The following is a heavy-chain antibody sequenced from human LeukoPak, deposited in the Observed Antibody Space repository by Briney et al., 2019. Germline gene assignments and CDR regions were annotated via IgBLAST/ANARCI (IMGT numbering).Heavy chain of an antibody. CDR1: GFTFSSYG. D-gene: IGHD3-16*01. V-gene: IGHV3-30*18. J-gene: IGHJ3*02. CDR3: AKGSYYDYVWGTLGAFDI. Sequence: PGGSLRLSCAASGFTFSSYGMHWVRQAPGKGLEWVAVISYDGSNKYYADSVKGRFTISRDNSKNTLYLQMNSLRAEDTAVYYCAKGSYYDYVWGTLGAFDIWGQGTMVTVSS. CDR2: ISYDGSNK.